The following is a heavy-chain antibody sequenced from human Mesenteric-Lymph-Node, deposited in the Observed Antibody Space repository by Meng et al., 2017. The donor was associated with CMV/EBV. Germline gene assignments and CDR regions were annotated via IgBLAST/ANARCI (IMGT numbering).Heavy chain of an antibody. J-gene: IGHJ6*02. D-gene: IGHD3-3*01. V-gene: IGHV3-21*01. Sequence: ETLSLTCAASGFTFSSYSMNWVRQAPGKGLEWVSSISSSSSYIYYADSVKGRFTISRDNAKNSLYLQMNSLRAEDTAVYYCARVTIFGVVNGMDVWGQGTTVTVSS. CDR1: GFTFSSYS. CDR2: ISSSSSYI. CDR3: ARVTIFGVVNGMDV.